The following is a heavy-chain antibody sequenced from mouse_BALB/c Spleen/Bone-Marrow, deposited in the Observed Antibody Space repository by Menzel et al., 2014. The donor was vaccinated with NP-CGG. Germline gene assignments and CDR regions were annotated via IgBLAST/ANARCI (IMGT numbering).Heavy chain of an antibody. J-gene: IGHJ2*01. D-gene: IGHD2-2*01. Sequence: QVQLQQSGAELVRPGASVKMSCKASGYTFTTHTMHWVKQRPGQGLEWIGHINPTSDYSNYNQKFKDKATLTAEKSSSTAYMQLNSLTSEASAVYYCTRRGDGDDRGCSFDYWGQGPPLTVSS. CDR2: INPTSDYS. CDR1: GYTFTTHT. V-gene: IGHV1-4*01. CDR3: TRRGDGDDRGCSFDY.